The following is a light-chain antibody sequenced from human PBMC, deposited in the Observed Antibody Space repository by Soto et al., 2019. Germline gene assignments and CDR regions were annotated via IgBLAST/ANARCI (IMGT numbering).Light chain of an antibody. CDR3: QQYNNCPPIT. J-gene: IGKJ5*01. Sequence: EIVMTQSPATLSVSPGERATLSCRASQSVSSNLAWYQQKPGQAPRLLIYGASIMATGIPARFSGSGSGTEFTPPISSLQYEDVAAYYCQQYNNCPPITFGQGTQLEIK. CDR2: GAS. CDR1: QSVSSN. V-gene: IGKV3D-15*01.